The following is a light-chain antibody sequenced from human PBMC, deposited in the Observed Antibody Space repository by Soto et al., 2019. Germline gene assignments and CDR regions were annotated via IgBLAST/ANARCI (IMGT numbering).Light chain of an antibody. CDR1: QSVSSN. J-gene: IGKJ3*01. Sequence: EIVMTQSPATQSVSPGERATLSCRASQSVSSNLAWYQQKPCQAPRLLIYGASTSATGIPARFSGSWSGTESIPTISILQSEDVVVSCRQYNTGPLTFGPGTKVDIK. CDR3: QYNTGPLT. V-gene: IGKV3-15*01. CDR2: GAS.